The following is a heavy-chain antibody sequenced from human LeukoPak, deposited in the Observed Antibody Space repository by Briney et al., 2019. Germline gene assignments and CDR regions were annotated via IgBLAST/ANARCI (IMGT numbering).Heavy chain of an antibody. CDR2: ISWNSGSI. CDR1: GFTFDDYA. Sequence: GGSLRLSCAASGFTFDDYAMHRVRQAPGKGLEWVSGISWNSGSIGYADSVKGRFTISRDNAKNSLYLQMNSLRAEDMALYYCAKGSYYDSSGYPDYWGQGTLVTVSS. J-gene: IGHJ4*02. CDR3: AKGSYYDSSGYPDY. D-gene: IGHD3-22*01. V-gene: IGHV3-9*03.